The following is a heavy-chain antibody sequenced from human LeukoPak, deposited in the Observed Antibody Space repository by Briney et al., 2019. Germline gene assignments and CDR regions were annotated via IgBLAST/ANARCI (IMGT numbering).Heavy chain of an antibody. D-gene: IGHD4-23*01. V-gene: IGHV4-59*01. CDR3: ARDPDGNSYVDY. J-gene: IGHJ4*02. CDR2: ISYTGST. CDR1: GGSISSYY. Sequence: PSETLSLTCTVSGGSISSYYWSWIRQPPGKGLEWIGYISYTGSTNYNPSLKSRATISADSSKNRFTLKVTSVTAADTAVYYCARDPDGNSYVDYWGQGTLVTVSS.